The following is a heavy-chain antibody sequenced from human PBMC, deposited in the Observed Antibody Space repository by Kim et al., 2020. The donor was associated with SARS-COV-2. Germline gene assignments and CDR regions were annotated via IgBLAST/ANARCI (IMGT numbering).Heavy chain of an antibody. CDR1: GFTVSSNY. CDR3: ARAHSSGYYYTFDY. V-gene: IGHV3-53*01. D-gene: IGHD3-22*01. Sequence: GGSLRLSCAASGFTVSSNYMSWVRQAPGKGLEWVSVIYSGGSTYYADSVKGRFTISRDNSKNTLYLQMNSLRAEDTAVYYCARAHSSGYYYTFDYWGQGTLVTVSS. J-gene: IGHJ4*02. CDR2: IYSGGST.